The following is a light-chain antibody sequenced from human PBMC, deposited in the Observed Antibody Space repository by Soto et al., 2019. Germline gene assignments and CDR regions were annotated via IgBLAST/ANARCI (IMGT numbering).Light chain of an antibody. CDR3: QQRSNWPRT. J-gene: IGKJ2*01. V-gene: IGKV3-11*01. Sequence: EIVLTQSPATLSLSPGERATLSCRASQSVSSSLAWYQQKPGQAPRLLIYDASNRATGIPARFSGSGSGTDFPITISSLEPEDFAVYYCQQRSNWPRTFGQGTKLEIK. CDR2: DAS. CDR1: QSVSSS.